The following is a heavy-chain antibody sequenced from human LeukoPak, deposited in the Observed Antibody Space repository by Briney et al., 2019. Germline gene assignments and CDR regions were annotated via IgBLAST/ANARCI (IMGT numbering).Heavy chain of an antibody. D-gene: IGHD1-7*01. CDR2: INHSGST. CDR1: GGSFSGYY. V-gene: IGHV4-34*01. J-gene: IGHJ3*02. Sequence: KPSETLSLTCAVYGGSFSGYYWSWIRQPLGKGLEWIGEINHSGSTNYNPSLKSRVTISVDTSKNQFSLKLSSVTAADTAVYYCARAWLELRLLDAFDIWGQGTMVTVSS. CDR3: ARAWLELRLLDAFDI.